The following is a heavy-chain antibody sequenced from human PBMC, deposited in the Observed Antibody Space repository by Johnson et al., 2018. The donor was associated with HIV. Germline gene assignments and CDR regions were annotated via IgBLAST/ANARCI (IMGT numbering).Heavy chain of an antibody. Sequence: EVQLVESGGGLVKPGGSLRLSCAASGFTFSNAWTSWVRQAPGKGLEWVGRIKSKTDGGTTDYAAPVKDRFTILRDDSKNTLYLQMNSLKIEDTAVYYCTTLYYNFWSGYYGESFDIWGQGTMVTVSS. D-gene: IGHD3-3*01. CDR2: IKSKTDGGTT. CDR1: GFTFSNAW. CDR3: TTLYYNFWSGYYGESFDI. V-gene: IGHV3-15*01. J-gene: IGHJ3*02.